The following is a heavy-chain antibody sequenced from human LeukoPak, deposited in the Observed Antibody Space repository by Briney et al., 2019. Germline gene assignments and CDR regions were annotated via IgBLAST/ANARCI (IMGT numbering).Heavy chain of an antibody. J-gene: IGHJ4*02. CDR2: IYYSGST. D-gene: IGHD4-23*01. CDR3: ARAGYGGNLLL. V-gene: IGHV4-59*01. CDR1: GGSISSYY. Sequence: SETLSLTCTVSGGSISSYYWSWIRQPPGKGLEWIGYIYYSGSTNYNPSLKSRVTISADASKNQFSLKLRSVTAADTAVYYCARAGYGGNLLLWGQGTLVTVSS.